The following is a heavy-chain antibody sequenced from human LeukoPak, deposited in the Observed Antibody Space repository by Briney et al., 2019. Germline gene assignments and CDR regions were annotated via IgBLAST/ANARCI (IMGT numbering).Heavy chain of an antibody. V-gene: IGHV4-61*02. CDR2: IFTSGST. Sequence: SETLSLTCTVSGGSITIGSYYWSWIRQPAGKGLEWIGRIFTSGSTNYNPSLKSRVTISLDTSKNQFSLNLSSVTAADTAVYYCTRDSGSNYYDSSGYYPGAFDIWGQGTMVTVSS. D-gene: IGHD3-22*01. CDR1: GGSITIGSYY. J-gene: IGHJ3*02. CDR3: TRDSGSNYYDSSGYYPGAFDI.